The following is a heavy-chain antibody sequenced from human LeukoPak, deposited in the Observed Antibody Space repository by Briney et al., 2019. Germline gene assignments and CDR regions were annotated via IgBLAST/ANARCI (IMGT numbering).Heavy chain of an antibody. Sequence: ASEKVSCKASGYTFTSYGISWVRQAPGQGLEWMGWISAYNGNTNYAQKLQGRVTMTTDTSTSTAYMELRSLRSDDTAVYYCAKDSYYYESSGYWDFDYWGQGTLVTVSS. CDR1: GYTFTSYG. V-gene: IGHV1-18*01. CDR3: AKDSYYYESSGYWDFDY. D-gene: IGHD3-22*01. J-gene: IGHJ4*02. CDR2: ISAYNGNT.